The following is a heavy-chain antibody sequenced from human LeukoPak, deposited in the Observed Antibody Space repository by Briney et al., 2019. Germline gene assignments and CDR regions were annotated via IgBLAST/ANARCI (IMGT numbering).Heavy chain of an antibody. Sequence: SSETLSLTCTVSGGSISSTSYYWGWIRQPPGKGLEWIGNIYYSGSTYYNPSLKSRVTISVDTSKNQFSLKLSSVTAADTAAYYCARYYYGSGSYYYFDSWGQGTLVTVSS. CDR3: ARYYYGSGSYYYFDS. CDR2: IYYSGST. D-gene: IGHD3-10*01. V-gene: IGHV4-39*01. CDR1: GGSISSTSYY. J-gene: IGHJ4*02.